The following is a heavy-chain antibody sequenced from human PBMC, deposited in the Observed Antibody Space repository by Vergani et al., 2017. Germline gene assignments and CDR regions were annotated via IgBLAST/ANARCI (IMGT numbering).Heavy chain of an antibody. CDR2: IYYDGSNA. J-gene: IGHJ4*02. D-gene: IGHD6-13*01. Sequence: VQLLESGGGLVQPGGSLRLSCAASGFTFSTYAMTWVRQAPGKGLEWVGLIYYDGSNAYYADSVKGRFTISRDNSKNTLYLQMSSLRAEDTAVYYCARDRPYDSSSWSNFDYWGQGTLVTVSS. CDR1: GFTFSTYA. V-gene: IGHV3-33*08. CDR3: ARDRPYDSSSWSNFDY.